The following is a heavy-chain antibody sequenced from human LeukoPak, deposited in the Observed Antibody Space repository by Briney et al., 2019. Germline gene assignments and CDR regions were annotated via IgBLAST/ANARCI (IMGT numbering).Heavy chain of an antibody. CDR3: ARAGATVNYGDY. CDR1: GFTSSSYW. J-gene: IGHJ4*02. CDR2: INSDGSST. V-gene: IGHV3-74*01. Sequence: GGSLRLSCAASGFTSSSYWMHWVRQAPGKGLVCVSRINSDGSSTSYADSVKGRFTISRDNAKNTLYLQMNSLRAEDTAVYFCARAGATVNYGDYWGQGTLVTVSS. D-gene: IGHD4-11*01.